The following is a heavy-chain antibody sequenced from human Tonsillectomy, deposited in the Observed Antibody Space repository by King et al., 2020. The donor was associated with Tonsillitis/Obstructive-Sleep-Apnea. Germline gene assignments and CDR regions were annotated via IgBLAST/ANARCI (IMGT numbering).Heavy chain of an antibody. CDR2: ISSSSTYV. D-gene: IGHD3-10*01. Sequence: VQLVESGGGLVKPGGSLRLSCAASGFTFSGYSMNWVRQAPGKGLQWVSSISSSSTYVYYEESVKGRFTISRDNANNSLYLQMNNLRAEDTAVYYCARDRYYGSGSYNYFDYWGQGTLVTVSS. CDR1: GFTFSGYS. V-gene: IGHV3-21*01. CDR3: ARDRYYGSGSYNYFDY. J-gene: IGHJ4*02.